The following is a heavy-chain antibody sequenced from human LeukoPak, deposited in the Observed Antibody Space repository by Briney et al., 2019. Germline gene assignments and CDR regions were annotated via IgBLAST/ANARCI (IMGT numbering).Heavy chain of an antibody. V-gene: IGHV1-2*02. CDR1: GYTFTGYY. CDR3: ARGSTRDFWSGE. D-gene: IGHD3-3*01. CDR2: INPSSGGT. J-gene: IGHJ4*02. Sequence: ASVKVSCKASGYTFTGYYIHWVRQAPGQGLEWMGWINPSSGGTNYAQKFQGRVTMTGDTSISTAYMELSRLRSDDTAVYYCARGSTRDFWSGEGGQGTLVTVSS.